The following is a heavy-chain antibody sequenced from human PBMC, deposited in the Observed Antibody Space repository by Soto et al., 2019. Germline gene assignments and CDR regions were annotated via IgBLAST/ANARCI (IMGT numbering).Heavy chain of an antibody. CDR1: GYTFTSYY. CDR2: INPSGGST. Sequence: ASVKVSCKASGYTFTSYYMHWVRQAPGQGLEWMGIINPSGGSTSYAQKFQGRVTMTRDTSTSTVYMELSSLRSEDTAVYYWAREKTAAIRRDGYDAFDIWGQGTMVTVSS. CDR3: AREKTAAIRRDGYDAFDI. J-gene: IGHJ3*02. V-gene: IGHV1-46*01. D-gene: IGHD5-12*01.